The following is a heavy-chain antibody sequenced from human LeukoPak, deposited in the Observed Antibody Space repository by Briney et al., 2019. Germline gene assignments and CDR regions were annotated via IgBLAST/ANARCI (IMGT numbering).Heavy chain of an antibody. CDR3: ARADSGYEAFDY. V-gene: IGHV4-59*12. CDR2: IYYSGSN. D-gene: IGHD5-12*01. Sequence: SEALSVTCIVSGGSLSSYYWSWLRQPPGKGLEWMGYIYYSGSNNYNPSLKSRVTISVDTSKNQFSLKLSSVTAADTAVYYCARADSGYEAFDYWGQGTLVTVSS. CDR1: GGSLSSYY. J-gene: IGHJ4*02.